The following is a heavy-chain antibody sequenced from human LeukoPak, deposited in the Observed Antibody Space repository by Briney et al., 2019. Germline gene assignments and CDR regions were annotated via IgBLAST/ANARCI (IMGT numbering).Heavy chain of an antibody. CDR1: GYTFTGYY. Sequence: ASVKVSCKASGYTFTGYYMHWVRQAPGQGLEWMGWINPNSGGANYAQKFQGRVTMTRDTSISTAYMELSRLRSDDTAVYYCARRDSSSWPYYFDYWGQGTLVTVSS. CDR2: INPNSGGA. V-gene: IGHV1-2*02. D-gene: IGHD6-13*01. CDR3: ARRDSSSWPYYFDY. J-gene: IGHJ4*02.